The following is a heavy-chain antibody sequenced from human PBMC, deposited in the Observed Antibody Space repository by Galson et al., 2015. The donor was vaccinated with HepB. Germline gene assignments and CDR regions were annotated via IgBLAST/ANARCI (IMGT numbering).Heavy chain of an antibody. J-gene: IGHJ4*02. CDR3: SALVGAHLDFDY. V-gene: IGHV4-39*01. CDR2: IYYSGST. CDR1: GGSISSSSYY. D-gene: IGHD1-26*01. Sequence: SETLSLTCTVSGGSISSSSYYWGWIRQPPGKGLEWIGSIYYSGSTYYNPSLKSRVTISVDTSKNQFSLKLSSVTAADTAVYYCSALVGAHLDFDYWGQGTLVTVSS.